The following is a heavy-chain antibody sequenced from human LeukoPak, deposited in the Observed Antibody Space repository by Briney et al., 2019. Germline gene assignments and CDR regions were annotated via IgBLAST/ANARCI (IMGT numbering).Heavy chain of an antibody. D-gene: IGHD2-2*01. CDR2: IHPRSGYS. CDR1: GYTFTDYD. J-gene: IGHJ5*02. CDR3: ARVTSGMRYNWFDP. Sequence: ASVKVSCKTSGYTFTDYDVHWVRQAPGQGVEWMGYIHPRSGYSESAQRFQGRLSMTRDVSTDTAYMELSTLTSDDTAVYYCARVTSGMRYNWFDPWGQGTLIIVSS. V-gene: IGHV1-8*01.